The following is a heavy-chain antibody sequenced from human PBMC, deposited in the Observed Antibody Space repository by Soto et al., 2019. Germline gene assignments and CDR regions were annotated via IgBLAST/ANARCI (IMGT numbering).Heavy chain of an antibody. Sequence: ASVKVSCKASGGTFSSYAISWVRQAPGQGLEWMGGILPIFGTANYAQKFQGRVTITADESPSTAYMEPSSLRSEDTAVYYCARAQLYGDYVYYFDYWGQGTLVTVSS. J-gene: IGHJ4*02. CDR1: GGTFSSYA. CDR3: ARAQLYGDYVYYFDY. D-gene: IGHD4-17*01. CDR2: ILPIFGTA. V-gene: IGHV1-69*13.